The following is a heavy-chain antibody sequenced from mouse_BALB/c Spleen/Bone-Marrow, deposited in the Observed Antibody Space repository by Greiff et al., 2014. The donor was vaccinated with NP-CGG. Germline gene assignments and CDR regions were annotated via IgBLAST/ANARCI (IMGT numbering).Heavy chain of an antibody. Sequence: LQESGAELVKPGASVKMSCKASGYTFTSYNMHWVKQTPGQGLEWIGAIYPGNGDTSYNQKFEGRATLTADKSSSTAYMQLSSLTSEDSAVYYCARGRGNYGGYFDVWGAGTTVTVSS. CDR2: IYPGNGDT. V-gene: IGHV1-12*01. CDR1: GYTFTSYN. CDR3: ARGRGNYGGYFDV. J-gene: IGHJ1*01. D-gene: IGHD2-1*01.